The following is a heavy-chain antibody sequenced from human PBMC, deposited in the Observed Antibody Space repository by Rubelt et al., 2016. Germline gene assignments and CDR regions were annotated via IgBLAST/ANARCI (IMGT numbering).Heavy chain of an antibody. J-gene: IGHJ4*02. D-gene: IGHD2-8*02. CDR3: AREPGGYYFDC. CDR2: ISAYSGNT. Sequence: QVQLVQSGAEVKKPGASVKVSCKASGYTFTSYGISWVRQAPGQGLEWMGWISAYSGNTNYAQKLRGRATMAPTASTSTADMELRSLRSDDAAGYYCAREPGGYYFDCWGQGTLVTVSS. V-gene: IGHV1-18*01. CDR1: GYTFTSYG.